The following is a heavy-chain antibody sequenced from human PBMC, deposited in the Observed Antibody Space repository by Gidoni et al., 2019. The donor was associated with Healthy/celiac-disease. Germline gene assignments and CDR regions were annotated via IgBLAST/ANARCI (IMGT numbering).Heavy chain of an antibody. J-gene: IGHJ4*02. V-gene: IGHV3-21*01. CDR3: AREGSGYSYGSTDY. CDR2: ISSSSSYI. D-gene: IGHD5-18*01. Sequence: EVQLVESGGGLVKPGGSLRLSCAASGFTFSSYSMHWVRQAPGKGLEWVSSISSSSSYIYYADSVKGRFTISRDNAKNSLYLQMNSLRAEDTAVYYCAREGSGYSYGSTDYWGQGTLVTVSS. CDR1: GFTFSSYS.